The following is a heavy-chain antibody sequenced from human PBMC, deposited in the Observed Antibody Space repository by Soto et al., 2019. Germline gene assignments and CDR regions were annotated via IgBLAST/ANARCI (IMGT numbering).Heavy chain of an antibody. Sequence: GASVKVSCKASGYTFTSYGISWVRQAPGQGLEWMGWISAYNGNTNYAQKLQGRVTMTTDTSTSTAYMELRSLRSDDTAVYYCARGGAPYYGSGTIPPYYYYYMDVWGKGTTVTVSS. CDR1: GYTFTSYG. V-gene: IGHV1-18*01. CDR3: ARGGAPYYGSGTIPPYYYYYMDV. J-gene: IGHJ6*03. D-gene: IGHD3-10*01. CDR2: ISAYNGNT.